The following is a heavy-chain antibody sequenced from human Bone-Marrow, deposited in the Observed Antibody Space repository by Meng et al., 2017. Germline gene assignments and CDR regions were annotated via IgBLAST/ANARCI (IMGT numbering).Heavy chain of an antibody. J-gene: IGHJ5*02. Sequence: SETLSLTCTVSGGSISSYYWSWIRQPPGKGLEWIGYIYYSGSTNYNPSLKSRVTISVDTSKNQFSLKLSSVTAADTAVYYCARSPKSRDYYGSGSYYSRFDPWSQGTLVTVSS. CDR3: ARSPKSRDYYGSGSYYSRFDP. CDR1: GGSISSYY. V-gene: IGHV4-59*01. CDR2: IYYSGST. D-gene: IGHD3-10*01.